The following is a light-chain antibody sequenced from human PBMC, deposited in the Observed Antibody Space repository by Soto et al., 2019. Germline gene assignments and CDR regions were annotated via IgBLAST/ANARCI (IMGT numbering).Light chain of an antibody. Sequence: VMTQSPATLSVSPGERATLSCRASQSVSSSLAWYQQKPGQAPRLLIYGASTRATGIPARFSGSGSGTEFTLTISSLQSEDFAVYYCQQYNNWPRTFGQGTKVDIK. CDR1: QSVSSS. J-gene: IGKJ1*01. CDR3: QQYNNWPRT. V-gene: IGKV3-15*01. CDR2: GAS.